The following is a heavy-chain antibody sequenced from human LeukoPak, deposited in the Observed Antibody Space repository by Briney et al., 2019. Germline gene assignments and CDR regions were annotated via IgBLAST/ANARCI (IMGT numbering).Heavy chain of an antibody. CDR3: ARGFIVGATFDAFDI. J-gene: IGHJ3*02. CDR1: GYTFTGYY. D-gene: IGHD1-26*01. V-gene: IGHV1-2*02. CDR2: INPNSGGT. Sequence: ASVKVSCKASGYTFTGYYMHWVRQAPGQGLEWMGWINPNSGGTNYAQKFQGRVTMTRDTSISTAYIELSRLRSDDTAVYYCARGFIVGATFDAFDIWGQGTMVTVSS.